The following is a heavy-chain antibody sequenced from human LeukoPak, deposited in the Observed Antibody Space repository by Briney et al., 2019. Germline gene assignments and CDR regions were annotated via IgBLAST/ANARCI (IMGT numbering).Heavy chain of an antibody. D-gene: IGHD3-9*01. CDR1: GGTFSSYA. V-gene: IGHV1-69*04. J-gene: IGHJ4*02. Sequence: SVKVSCKASGGTFSSYAISWVRQAPGQGLEWMGRIIPILGIANYAQKFQGRVTITADKSTSTAYMELSSLRSEDTAVYYCASSGILTGYYQTIFDYWGQGTLVTVSS. CDR3: ASSGILTGYYQTIFDY. CDR2: IIPILGIA.